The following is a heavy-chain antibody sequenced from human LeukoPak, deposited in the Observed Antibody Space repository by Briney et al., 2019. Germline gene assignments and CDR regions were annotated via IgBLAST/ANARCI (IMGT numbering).Heavy chain of an antibody. CDR2: IYDSGDT. J-gene: IGHJ4*02. CDR3: ARAAYSGMTAGADS. CDR1: GFSFSSYA. V-gene: IGHV3-53*03. Sequence: GGSLRLSCATSGFSFSSYAMSWVRQAPGKGLECVSVIYDSGDTYHADSVKGRFTISRDNSRNTLYLQMNSLRVEDTAVYYCARAAYSGMTAGADSWGQGTLVTVSS. D-gene: IGHD3-10*01.